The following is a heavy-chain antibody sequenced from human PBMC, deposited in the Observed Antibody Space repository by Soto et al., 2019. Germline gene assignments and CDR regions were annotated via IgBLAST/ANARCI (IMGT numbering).Heavy chain of an antibody. V-gene: IGHV1-18*04. D-gene: IGHD6-13*01. Sequence: GGSLRLSCAASGFSLSSFYMSWVRQAPGQGLEWMGWISAYNGNTNYAQKLQGRVTMTTDTSTSTAYMELRSLRSDDTAVYYCAREGIAAAGANFDYWGQGTLVTVSS. J-gene: IGHJ4*02. CDR1: GFSLSSFY. CDR3: AREGIAAAGANFDY. CDR2: ISAYNGNT.